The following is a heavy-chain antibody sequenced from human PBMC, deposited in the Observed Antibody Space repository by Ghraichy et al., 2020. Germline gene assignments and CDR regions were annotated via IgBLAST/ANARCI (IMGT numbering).Heavy chain of an antibody. Sequence: GGSLRLSCAASGFILSNYWMHWVRQAPGKGLVWVSRIKSDGSNTIYADSVKGRFTISRDNAKNTLYLQMNSLSAEDTAVYYCAREYCSGGRCFFGTGGSHSDSWGQGALVTVSS. D-gene: IGHD2-15*01. CDR3: AREYCSGGRCFFGTGGSHSDS. CDR1: GFILSNYW. CDR2: IKSDGSNT. J-gene: IGHJ4*02. V-gene: IGHV3-74*01.